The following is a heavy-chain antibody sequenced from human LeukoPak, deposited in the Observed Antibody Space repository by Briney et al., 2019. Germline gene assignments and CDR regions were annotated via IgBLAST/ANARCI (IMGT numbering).Heavy chain of an antibody. Sequence: GESLKISCKGSGYSFTTYWIGWVRQMPGKGLECMGIIWPGDSDTRYSPSFQGQVTISADKTISTVYLQWSSLKVSDTAIYYCARRGRGDWFDPWGQGTLVTVSS. J-gene: IGHJ5*02. V-gene: IGHV5-51*01. CDR2: IWPGDSDT. CDR3: ARRGRGDWFDP. CDR1: GYSFTTYW. D-gene: IGHD1-26*01.